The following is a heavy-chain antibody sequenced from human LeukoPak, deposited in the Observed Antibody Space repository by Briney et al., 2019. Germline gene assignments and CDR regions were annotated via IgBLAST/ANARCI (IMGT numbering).Heavy chain of an antibody. J-gene: IGHJ4*02. CDR2: ISGSSDYI. D-gene: IGHD4-17*01. V-gene: IGHV3-21*01. Sequence: GGSLRLSCAASGFTFSTYSVNWVRQAPGKGLEWVSSISGSSDYIFYADSVKGRFTISRDNAENSLYLQMNSLRAEDTAVYFCARVKFGDYAIDYWGQGTLVTVSS. CDR3: ARVKFGDYAIDY. CDR1: GFTFSTYS.